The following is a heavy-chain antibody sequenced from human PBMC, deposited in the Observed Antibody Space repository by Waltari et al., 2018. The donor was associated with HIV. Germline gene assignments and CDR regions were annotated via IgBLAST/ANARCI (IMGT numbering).Heavy chain of an antibody. CDR3: ARGPTTLVKYHDF. Sequence: QVQLVQSGAEVKKPGASVKVSCTASGYVFIRYDINWVRQAPGQGLEWMGWTNPNSGNTGSAQKLQGRLTMTWNISTNTAYMELSSLSSEDTAVYYCARGPTTLVKYHDFWGQGSLVTVSS. D-gene: IGHD4-17*01. V-gene: IGHV1-8*01. CDR1: GYVFIRYD. J-gene: IGHJ4*02. CDR2: TNPNSGNT.